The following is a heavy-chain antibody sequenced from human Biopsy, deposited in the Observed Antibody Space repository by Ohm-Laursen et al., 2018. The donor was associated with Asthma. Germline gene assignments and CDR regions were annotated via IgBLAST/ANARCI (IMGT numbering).Heavy chain of an antibody. V-gene: IGHV3-53*01. CDR2: IYSGDNT. Sequence: SLRLSCAASGFTLRRTGMHWVRQAPGKGLEWVSLIYSGDNTYYADSVKGRFTISRDHSKLYLQMNNLRAEDTAVYHCARISRLGYNSLDYGMDVWGQGTTVTVSS. J-gene: IGHJ6*02. CDR3: ARISRLGYNSLDYGMDV. CDR1: GFTLRRTG. D-gene: IGHD5-24*01.